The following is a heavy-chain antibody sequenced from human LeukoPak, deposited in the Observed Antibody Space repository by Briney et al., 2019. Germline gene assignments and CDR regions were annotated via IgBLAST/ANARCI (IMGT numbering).Heavy chain of an antibody. CDR3: AGDRMWELDY. CDR1: GFTFSSYW. Sequence: GGSLRLSCAASGFTFSSYWMSWVRQAPGKGLEWVANISRGGSDKYYVDSVKGRFTISRDNAKNSLYLQMNSLRAEDTAGYYCAGDRMWELDYWGQGTLVTVSS. J-gene: IGHJ4*02. CDR2: ISRGGSDK. D-gene: IGHD1-26*01. V-gene: IGHV3-7*01.